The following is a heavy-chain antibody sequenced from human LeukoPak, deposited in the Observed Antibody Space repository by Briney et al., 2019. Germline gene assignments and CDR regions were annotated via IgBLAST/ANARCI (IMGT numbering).Heavy chain of an antibody. CDR2: INLSGST. CDR3: ARVSISLFGVVTAHFDS. D-gene: IGHD3-3*01. J-gene: IGHJ4*02. V-gene: IGHV4-34*01. CDR1: GVSFSGSY. Sequence: PSETLSLTCGVSGVSFSGSYWGWIRQPPGKGLEWIGEINLSGSTNYNSSFTSRVTISLDTSKNQFSLNLRSVTTADTAVYYCARVSISLFGVVTAHFDSWGQGTLVAVSS.